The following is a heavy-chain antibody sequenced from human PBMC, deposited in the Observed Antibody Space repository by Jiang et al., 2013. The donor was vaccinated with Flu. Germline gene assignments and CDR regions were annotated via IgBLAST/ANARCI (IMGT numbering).Heavy chain of an antibody. CDR2: ISGSGGST. J-gene: IGHJ4*02. V-gene: IGHV3-23*01. CDR3: GSYAEGNYSPPFDY. D-gene: IGHD3-10*01. Sequence: LESGGGLVQPGGSLRLSCAGSGFTLTNYVISWVRQAPGKGLEWVSFISGSGGSTFYADPVKGRFTISRDNSKNTVYLQMNSLRAEDTALYYYGSYAEGNYSPPFDYWGRGTLVTVSS. CDR1: GFTLTNYV.